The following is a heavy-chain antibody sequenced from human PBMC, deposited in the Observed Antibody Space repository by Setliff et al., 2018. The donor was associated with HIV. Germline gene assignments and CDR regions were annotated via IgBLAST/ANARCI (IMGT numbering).Heavy chain of an antibody. D-gene: IGHD3-22*01. CDR2: IYHSGST. Sequence: PSETLSLTCTVSGYSISSGYYWGWIRQPPGKGLEWIGSIYHSGSTYYNPSLKSRVTISVDTSKNQFSLKLSSVTAADTAVYYCAIGAMIVPRSGAFDIWGQGTMVTVS. V-gene: IGHV4-38-2*02. J-gene: IGHJ3*02. CDR3: AIGAMIVPRSGAFDI. CDR1: GYSISSGYY.